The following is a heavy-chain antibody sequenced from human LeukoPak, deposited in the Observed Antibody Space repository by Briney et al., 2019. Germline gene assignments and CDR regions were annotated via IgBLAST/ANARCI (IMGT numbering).Heavy chain of an antibody. CDR3: ARVIAHYYYYGMDV. D-gene: IGHD6-13*01. CDR2: INPNSGGT. CDR1: GFTFTGYY. J-gene: IGHJ6*02. V-gene: IGHV1-2*02. Sequence: ASVKVSCKASGFTFTGYYMHWVRQAPGQGLEWMGWINPNSGGTNYAQKFQGRVTMTRDTSISTAYMELSRLRSDDTAVYYCARVIAHYYYYGMDVWGQGTTVTVSS.